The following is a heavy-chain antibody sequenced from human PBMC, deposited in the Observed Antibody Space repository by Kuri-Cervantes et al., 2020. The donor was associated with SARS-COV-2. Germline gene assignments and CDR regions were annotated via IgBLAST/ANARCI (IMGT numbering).Heavy chain of an antibody. CDR2: IYESGDT. J-gene: IGHJ5*02. CDR1: GASISSSTYY. V-gene: IGHV4-39*07. CDR3: ARETYAGYYGSGSYYNSHWFDP. Sequence: SETLSLTCTVSGASISSSTYYWGWIRQSPGKGLEWLGSIYESGDTYYSSPLKSRLSLSVDTSKNQFSLKLSSVTAADTAVYYCARETYAGYYGSGSYYNSHWFDPWGQGTLVTVSS. D-gene: IGHD3-10*01.